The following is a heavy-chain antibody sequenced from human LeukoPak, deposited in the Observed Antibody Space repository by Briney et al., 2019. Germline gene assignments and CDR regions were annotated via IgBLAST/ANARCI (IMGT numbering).Heavy chain of an antibody. D-gene: IGHD2-2*01. Sequence: SQTLSLTCAISGDSVSSNSAAWNWIRQSPSRGLEWLGRTYYRSKWYNDYAVSVKSRITINPDTSKNQFSLQLNSVTPEDTAVYYCARSIPITSYYACYYYYYMDVWGKGTTVTISS. CDR1: GDSVSSNSAA. V-gene: IGHV6-1*01. CDR2: TYYRSKWYN. CDR3: ARSIPITSYYACYYYYYMDV. J-gene: IGHJ6*03.